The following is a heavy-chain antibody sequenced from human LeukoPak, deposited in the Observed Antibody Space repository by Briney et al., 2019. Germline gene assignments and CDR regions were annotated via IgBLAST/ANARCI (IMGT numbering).Heavy chain of an antibody. V-gene: IGHV4-39*07. J-gene: IGHJ3*02. CDR2: IYYSGST. D-gene: IGHD3-9*01. CDR3: ARESAGYYDILTSKKRGAFDI. Sequence: WIRQPPGKGLEWIGSIYYSGSTYYNPSLKSRVTISVDTSKNQFSLKLSSVTAADTAVYYCARESAGYYDILTSKKRGAFDIWGQGTMVTVSS.